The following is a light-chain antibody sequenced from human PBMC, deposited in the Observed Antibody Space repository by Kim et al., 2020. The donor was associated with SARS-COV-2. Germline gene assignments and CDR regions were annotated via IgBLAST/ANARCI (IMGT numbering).Light chain of an antibody. J-gene: IGLJ2*01. Sequence: AIRCTGAGRGVGGHNFVSWYQQHPGEAPKLRIYDVSIRPSGVSYRFSGSKSGNTASLTIAGLQADDEADYDCSSYTDSSTVIFGGGAQLTVL. CDR3: SSYTDSSTVI. CDR1: GRGVGGHNF. V-gene: IGLV2-14*03. CDR2: DVS.